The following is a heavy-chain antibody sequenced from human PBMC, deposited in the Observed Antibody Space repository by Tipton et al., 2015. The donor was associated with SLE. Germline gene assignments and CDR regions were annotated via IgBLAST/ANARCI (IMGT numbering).Heavy chain of an antibody. CDR2: IYHSGTT. V-gene: IGHV4-30-2*01. J-gene: IGHJ4*02. CDR1: GGSVTTGDYS. Sequence: TLSLTCAVSGGSVTTGDYSWSWIRQPPGKGLEWIGSIYHSGTTYYNPPLKRRVTISLDRSKNQFSLRLTSVTVADTAVYYCASERLYISGSYGYEYWGQGTLVTVSS. CDR3: ASERLYISGSYGYEY. D-gene: IGHD3-16*01.